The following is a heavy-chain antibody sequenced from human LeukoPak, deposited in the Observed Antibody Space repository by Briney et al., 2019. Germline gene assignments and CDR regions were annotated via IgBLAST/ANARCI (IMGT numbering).Heavy chain of an antibody. CDR3: ARALSPVYFDY. CDR1: GFTFSSYA. Sequence: GGSLRLSCAASGFTFSSYAMHWVRQAPGKGLEWVAVISYDGSNKYYADSVKGRFTISRDNSKNTLYPQMNSLRAEDTAVYYCARALSPVYFDYWGQGTLVTVSS. J-gene: IGHJ4*02. V-gene: IGHV3-30*01. D-gene: IGHD2/OR15-2a*01. CDR2: ISYDGSNK.